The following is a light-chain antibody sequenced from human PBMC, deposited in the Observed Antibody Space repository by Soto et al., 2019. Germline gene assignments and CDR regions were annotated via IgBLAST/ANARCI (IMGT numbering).Light chain of an antibody. CDR3: HQYGSSLGT. CDR2: DAV. J-gene: IGKJ2*01. CDR1: QSVTGTN. Sequence: EIVLTQSPGTLSLSPGEGATLSCRASQSVTGTNLAWYQQRPGQAPRLLIYDAVRRATGIPDRFSGSGSGTDFPLTISRLEPEDFAVYYCHQYGSSLGTFGQGTKVEI. V-gene: IGKV3-20*01.